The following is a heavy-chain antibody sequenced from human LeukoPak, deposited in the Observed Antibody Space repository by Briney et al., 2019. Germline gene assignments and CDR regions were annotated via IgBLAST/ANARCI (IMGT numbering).Heavy chain of an antibody. CDR1: GFTFGYYW. J-gene: IGHJ6*02. CDR2: IKEDGSEK. Sequence: GGSLRLSCAASGFTFGYYWMSWVRQAPGKGLEWVANIKEDGSEKYYVDSVKGRFTISRDNAKNSLYLQMNSLRAEDTAVYYCARAIAVAGDYYYYGMDVWGQGTTVTVSS. D-gene: IGHD6-19*01. V-gene: IGHV3-7*03. CDR3: ARAIAVAGDYYYYGMDV.